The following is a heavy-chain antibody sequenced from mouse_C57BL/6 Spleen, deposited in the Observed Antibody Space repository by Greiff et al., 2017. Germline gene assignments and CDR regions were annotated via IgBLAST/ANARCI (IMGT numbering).Heavy chain of an antibody. Sequence: ESGPGLVKPSQSLSLTCSVTGYSITSGYYWNWIRQFPGNKLEWMGYISYDGSNNYNPSLKNRISITRDTSKNQFFLKLNSVTTEDTATYYCAREGDSFSWFAYWGQGTLVTVSA. D-gene: IGHD2-12*01. CDR2: ISYDGSN. J-gene: IGHJ3*01. CDR3: AREGDSFSWFAY. CDR1: GYSITSGYY. V-gene: IGHV3-6*01.